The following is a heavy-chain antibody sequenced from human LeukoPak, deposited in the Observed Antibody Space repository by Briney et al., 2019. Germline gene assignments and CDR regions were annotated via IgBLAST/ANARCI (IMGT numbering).Heavy chain of an antibody. CDR1: GFTVSSNY. CDR2: IYSGGST. J-gene: IGHJ6*02. V-gene: IGHV3-66*02. CDR3: ARDHLLWFGELLGYYYYGMDV. D-gene: IGHD3-10*01. Sequence: GGSLRLSCAASGFTVSSNYMSWVRQAPGKGLEWVSVIYSGGSTYYSDSVTGRFTISRDNSKNTLYLQMNSLRAEDTAVYYCARDHLLWFGELLGYYYYGMDVWGQGTMVTVSS.